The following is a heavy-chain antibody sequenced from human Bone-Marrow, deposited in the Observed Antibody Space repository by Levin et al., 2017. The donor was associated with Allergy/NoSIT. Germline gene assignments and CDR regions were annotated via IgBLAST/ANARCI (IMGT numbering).Heavy chain of an antibody. V-gene: IGHV4-39*01. CDR1: GASISSNDYY. CDR2: ISYSGST. CDR3: ARLPPAIRWVVKSPFDS. Sequence: SQTLSLTCTVSGASISSNDYYWGWIRQPPGKGLEWIGTISYSGSTFYNPSLKSRVTISVDTSKNQFSLKLSSVTAADTAVYYCARLPPAIRWVVKSPFDSWGQGTLVTVSS. J-gene: IGHJ4*02. D-gene: IGHD2-2*01.